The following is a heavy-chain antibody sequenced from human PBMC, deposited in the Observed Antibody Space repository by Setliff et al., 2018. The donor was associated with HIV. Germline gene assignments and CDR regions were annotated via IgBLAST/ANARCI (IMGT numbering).Heavy chain of an antibody. CDR3: AGEGTHIRWQVEDSFHI. J-gene: IGHJ3*02. Sequence: GGSLRLSCGASGFSFDVYAMSWVRQAPGQGLEWVSSISHRDGNTYYADSVKGRFTISRDNSKNTVYLKMNSLRVEDTAVYYCAGEGTHIRWQVEDSFHIWGEGTMVTVSS. V-gene: IGHV3-23*01. CDR1: GFSFDVYA. CDR2: ISHRDGNT. D-gene: IGHD2-2*01.